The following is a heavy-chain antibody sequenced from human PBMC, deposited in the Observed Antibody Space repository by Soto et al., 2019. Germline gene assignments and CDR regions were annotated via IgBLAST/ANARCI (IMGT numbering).Heavy chain of an antibody. J-gene: IGHJ6*02. CDR1: GFTFSSYG. D-gene: IGHD4-17*01. Sequence: QVQLVESGGGVVQPGRSLRLSCAASGFTFSSYGMHWVRQAPGKGLEWVAVIWYNGSDKKYADSVKGRFTISRDNSEKTLYLKMNSLRAEDTAVYYCAKDYGDWTGLYYYGLDVWGQGTTVTVSS. CDR3: AKDYGDWTGLYYYGLDV. V-gene: IGHV3-33*06. CDR2: IWYNGSDK.